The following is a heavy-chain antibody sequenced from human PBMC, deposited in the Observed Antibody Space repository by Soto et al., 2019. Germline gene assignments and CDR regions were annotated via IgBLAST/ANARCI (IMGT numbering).Heavy chain of an antibody. Sequence: ASVKVSCKASGYTFTSYGISWVLQAPGQGLEWMGWISAYNGNTNYAQKLQGRVTMTTDTSTSTAYMELRSLRSDDTAVYYCARAKPDYYDSSGYYWARFDPWGQGTLVTVSS. CDR2: ISAYNGNT. CDR1: GYTFTSYG. J-gene: IGHJ5*02. D-gene: IGHD3-22*01. CDR3: ARAKPDYYDSSGYYWARFDP. V-gene: IGHV1-18*01.